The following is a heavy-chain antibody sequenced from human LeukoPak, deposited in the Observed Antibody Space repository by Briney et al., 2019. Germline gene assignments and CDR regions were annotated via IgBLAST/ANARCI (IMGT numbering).Heavy chain of an antibody. CDR1: GFTFSSYA. Sequence: PGGSLRLSCAASGFTFSSYAMSWVRQTPGKGLEWVSVFSGSGGSTYYADSVKGRFTISRDNSKNTLYLQMNSLRAEDTAVYYCAIGVGASYNWYFDLWGRGTLVTVSS. CDR3: AIGVGASYNWYFDL. J-gene: IGHJ2*01. D-gene: IGHD1-26*01. CDR2: FSGSGGST. V-gene: IGHV3-23*01.